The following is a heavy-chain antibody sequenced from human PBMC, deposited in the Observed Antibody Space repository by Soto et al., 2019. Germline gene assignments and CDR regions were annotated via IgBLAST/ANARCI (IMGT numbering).Heavy chain of an antibody. Sequence: GESLKISCNGSGYSFTSYWISWVLQMPGKGLEWMGRIDPSDSYTNYSPSFQGHVTISADKSISTAYLQWSSLKASDTAMYYCARGDCTNGVCYRGYYYYGMDVWGQGTTVTVSS. CDR3: ARGDCTNGVCYRGYYYYGMDV. J-gene: IGHJ6*02. CDR2: IDPSDSYT. D-gene: IGHD2-8*01. CDR1: GYSFTSYW. V-gene: IGHV5-10-1*01.